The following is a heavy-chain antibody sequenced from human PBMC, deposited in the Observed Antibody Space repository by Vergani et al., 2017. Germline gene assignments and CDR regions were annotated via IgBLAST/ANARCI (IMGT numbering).Heavy chain of an antibody. CDR3: ARGASGDYVSSFDY. CDR2: ISYDGSNK. CDR1: GFTFSSYA. Sequence: QVQLVESGGGVVQPGRSLRLSCAASGFTFSSYAMHWVRQAPGKGLEWEAVISYDGSNKYYADSVKGRFTISRDNSKNTLYLQMNSLRAEDTAVYYCARGASGDYVSSFDYWGQGTLVTVSS. J-gene: IGHJ4*02. D-gene: IGHD4-17*01. V-gene: IGHV3-30-3*01.